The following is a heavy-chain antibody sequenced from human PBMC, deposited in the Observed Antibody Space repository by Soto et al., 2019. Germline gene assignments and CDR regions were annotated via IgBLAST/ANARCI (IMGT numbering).Heavy chain of an antibody. CDR2: ISGSGGSP. V-gene: IGHV3-23*01. J-gene: IGHJ4*01. CDR1: GFTFSSYT. CDR3: TKARCSGESCYVPDY. D-gene: IGHD2-15*01. Sequence: EVQVLESGGGLVQPGGSLRLSCAASGFTFSSYTMAWVRQAPGKGLEWVSSISGSGGSPNYADSVQGRFTISRDNYKNTVSLQMTSLRAEDTATYHCTKARCSGESCYVPDYWGHGTMVIVSS.